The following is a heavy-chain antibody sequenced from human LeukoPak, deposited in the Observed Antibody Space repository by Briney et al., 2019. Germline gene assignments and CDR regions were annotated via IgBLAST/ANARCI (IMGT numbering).Heavy chain of an antibody. D-gene: IGHD3-10*01. CDR3: ARDGGYYFDY. CDR1: GGSISSSTHY. CDR2: IYYSGST. V-gene: IGHV4-39*07. J-gene: IGHJ4*02. Sequence: SETLSLTCTVSGGSISSSTHYWGWIRQPPGKGLEWIGSIYYSGSTYYNSSLKSRVTISVDTSKIQFSLKLSSVTAADTAVYYCARDGGYYFDYWGQGTLVTVSS.